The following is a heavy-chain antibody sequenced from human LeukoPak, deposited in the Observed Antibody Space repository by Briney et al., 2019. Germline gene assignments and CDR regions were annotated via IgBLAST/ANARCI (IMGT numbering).Heavy chain of an antibody. Sequence: ASVKVSCKASGYTFTSYVINWVRQATGQGLEWMGWMNPNSGNTGSAQKFQGRVTITTNTSISTAYMELSSLRSEVTAVYYCARTGGKDLFDYWGQGTLVTVSS. V-gene: IGHV1-8*01. J-gene: IGHJ4*02. CDR1: GYTFTSYV. CDR2: MNPNSGNT. D-gene: IGHD3-16*01. CDR3: ARTGGKDLFDY.